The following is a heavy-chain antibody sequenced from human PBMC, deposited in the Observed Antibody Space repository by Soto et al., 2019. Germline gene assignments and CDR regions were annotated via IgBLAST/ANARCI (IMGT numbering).Heavy chain of an antibody. CDR2: IDGAGTGT. CDR1: GFIFTNYW. CDR3: ATVFEN. Sequence: EVQLVQSGGGSVQPGGSLRLSCAASGFIFTNYWMHWVRQVPGKGLVWVSRIDGAGTGTSYSDSVRGRFTISRDNADNTLYLQMNSLRAEDTGVYYCATVFENWGQGTLVTVSS. V-gene: IGHV3-74*01. J-gene: IGHJ4*02.